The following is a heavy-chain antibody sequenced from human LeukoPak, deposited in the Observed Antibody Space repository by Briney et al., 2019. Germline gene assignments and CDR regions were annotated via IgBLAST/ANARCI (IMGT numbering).Heavy chain of an antibody. CDR1: GFTFSSYA. D-gene: IGHD6-19*01. CDR2: ISSNGGST. CDR3: ARDDIPVAGVGYYYYYGMDV. V-gene: IGHV3-64*01. J-gene: IGHJ6*02. Sequence: PGGSLRLSCAASGFTFSSYAMHWVRQAPGKGLEYVSAISSNGGSTYYANSVKGRFTISRDNSKNTLYLQMGSLRAEDMAVYYCARDDIPVAGVGYYYYYGMDVWGRGTTVTVSS.